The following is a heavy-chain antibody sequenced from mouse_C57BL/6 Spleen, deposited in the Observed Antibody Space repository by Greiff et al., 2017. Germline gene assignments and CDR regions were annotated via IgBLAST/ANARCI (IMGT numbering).Heavy chain of an antibody. CDR2: IDPENGDT. Sequence: EVQLQQSGAELVRPGASVKLSCTASGFNIKDDYMPWVKQRPEQGLEWIGWIDPENGDTEYASKFQGKATITADTSSNTAYLQLTSLTSEDTAVYYCTTDLMSYAMDYWGQGTSVTVSS. V-gene: IGHV14-4*01. CDR1: GFNIKDDY. CDR3: TTDLMSYAMDY. J-gene: IGHJ4*01.